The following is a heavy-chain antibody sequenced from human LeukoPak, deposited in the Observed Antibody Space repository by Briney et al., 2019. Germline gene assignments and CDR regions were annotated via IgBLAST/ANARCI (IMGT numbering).Heavy chain of an antibody. J-gene: IGHJ2*01. D-gene: IGHD6-19*01. V-gene: IGHV5-51*01. CDR3: ARLLVAGPYWYFDL. Sequence: GESLKISCKGSGYSFTSYWIGGGRQMPGKGLEWMGIIYPGDSDTGYSPSFQGQVTISADKSIRTAYLQWSSLKASDTAMYYCARLLVAGPYWYFDLWGRGTLVTVSS. CDR2: IYPGDSDT. CDR1: GYSFTSYW.